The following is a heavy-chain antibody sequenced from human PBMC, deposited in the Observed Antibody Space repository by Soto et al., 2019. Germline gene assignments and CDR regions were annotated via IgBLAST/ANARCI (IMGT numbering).Heavy chain of an antibody. V-gene: IGHV1-8*01. CDR2: MYPNSGNT. CDR3: ARAKTAYSSSSYYYYGMDV. CDR1: GYTFTSYD. D-gene: IGHD6-13*01. J-gene: IGHJ6*02. Sequence: EASVKVSCKASGYTFTSYDINWVRQATGQGLEWMGWMYPNSGNTGYAQKFQGRVTMTRNTSISTAYMELSSLRSEDTAVYYCARAKTAYSSSSYYYYGMDVWGQGTTVTVSS.